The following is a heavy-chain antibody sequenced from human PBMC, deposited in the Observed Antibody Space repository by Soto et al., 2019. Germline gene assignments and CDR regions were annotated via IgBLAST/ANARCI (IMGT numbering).Heavy chain of an antibody. Sequence: QVQLQESGPGLVKPSGTLSLTYAVSSGSISSSNWWSWVRQPPGKGLEWIGEIYHSGSTNYNTSLKRRVTKAVDKSKNQFPLKLSSVTAADTPVYYCARIIGGPPEAAFDIWGQGTMVTGSS. CDR2: IYHSGST. CDR1: SGSISSSNW. D-gene: IGHD3-16*01. CDR3: ARIIGGPPEAAFDI. V-gene: IGHV4-4*02. J-gene: IGHJ3*02.